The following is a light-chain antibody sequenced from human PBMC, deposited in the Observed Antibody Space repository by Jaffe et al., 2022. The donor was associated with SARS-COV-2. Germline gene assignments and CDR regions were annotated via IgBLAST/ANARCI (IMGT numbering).Light chain of an antibody. CDR3: QQANSFPLT. J-gene: IGKJ4*01. Sequence: DIQMTQSPSSVSASVGDRVTITCRASQGLSGWLAWYQQKPGKAPNLLISVTSNLQSGVSSRFGGSGSGTDFTLTISNVQPEDSATYYCQQANSFPLTFGGGTKVEIK. CDR1: QGLSGW. V-gene: IGKV1-12*01. CDR2: VTS.